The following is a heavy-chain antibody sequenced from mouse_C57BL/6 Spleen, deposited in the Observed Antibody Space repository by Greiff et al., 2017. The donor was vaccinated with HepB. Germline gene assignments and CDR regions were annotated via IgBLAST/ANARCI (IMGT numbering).Heavy chain of an antibody. CDR1: GYTFTSYW. Sequence: VQLQQSGAELVMPGASVKLSCKASGYTFTSYWMHWVKQRPGQGLEWIGEIDPSDSYTNYNQKFKGKSTLTVDKSSSTAYMQLSSLTSEDSAVYYCARRTHSTGGYFDYWGQGTTLTVSS. CDR2: IDPSDSYT. V-gene: IGHV1-69*01. D-gene: IGHD4-1*02. J-gene: IGHJ2*01. CDR3: ARRTHSTGGYFDY.